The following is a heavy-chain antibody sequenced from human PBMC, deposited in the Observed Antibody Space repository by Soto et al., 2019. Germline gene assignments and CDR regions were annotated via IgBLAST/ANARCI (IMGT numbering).Heavy chain of an antibody. CDR3: ARDADVTLWFGEIYNWFDP. CDR1: GGTFSSYT. V-gene: IGHV1-69*08. D-gene: IGHD3-10*01. J-gene: IGHJ5*02. Sequence: QVQLVQSGPEVKKPGSSVKVSCKASGGTFSSYTISWVRQAPGQGLEWMGRIIPILGKANYAQKFQGRVPLTADYSTSTAYLVLSSLRSEDRAVYYCARDADVTLWFGEIYNWFDPWGQGTLVTVSS. CDR2: IIPILGKA.